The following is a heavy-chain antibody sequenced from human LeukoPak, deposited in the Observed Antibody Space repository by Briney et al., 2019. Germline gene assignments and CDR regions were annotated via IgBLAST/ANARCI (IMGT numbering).Heavy chain of an antibody. CDR2: ISGSGGST. Sequence: GGSLRLSCAASGFTFSSYAMSWVRQAPGKGLEWVSAISGSGGSTYYADSVKGRFTISRDNSKDTLYLQMNSLRAEDTAVYYCAKDYYDSSGYARKKTGHFDYWGQGTLVTVST. D-gene: IGHD3-22*01. V-gene: IGHV3-23*01. J-gene: IGHJ4*02. CDR1: GFTFSSYA. CDR3: AKDYYDSSGYARKKTGHFDY.